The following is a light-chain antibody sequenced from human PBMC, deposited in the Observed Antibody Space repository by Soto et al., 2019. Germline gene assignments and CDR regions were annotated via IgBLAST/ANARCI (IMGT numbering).Light chain of an antibody. CDR1: QSISSSY. Sequence: EIVLTQSPGTLSLSPGERATLSCRASQSISSSYLAWYQQKPGHAPRLVIYGASNRATGIPDRFSGSGSGTDFTLTISRLEPEDFVVYYCQQYGSSSYTFGQGTRLEIK. CDR2: GAS. V-gene: IGKV3-20*01. J-gene: IGKJ2*01. CDR3: QQYGSSSYT.